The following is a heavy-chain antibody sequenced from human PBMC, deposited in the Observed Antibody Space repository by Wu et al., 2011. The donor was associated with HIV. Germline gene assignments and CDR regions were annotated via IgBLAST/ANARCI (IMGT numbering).Heavy chain of an antibody. Sequence: QVQLVQSGAEVKKPGSSVKVSCKASGGSFSSFAISWVRQAPGQGLEWMGGIIPKIRTPNYARKFQGRFTVTADTSTTTVHMELRSLRSEDTAVYYCARSGEAAEYYYYYMNVWGKGTTVTISS. D-gene: IGHD2-15*01. CDR1: GGSFSSFA. CDR3: ARSGEAAEYYYYYMNV. J-gene: IGHJ6*03. CDR2: IIPKIRTP. V-gene: IGHV1-69*14.